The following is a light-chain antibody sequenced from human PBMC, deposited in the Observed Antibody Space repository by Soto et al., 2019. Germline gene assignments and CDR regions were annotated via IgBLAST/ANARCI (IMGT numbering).Light chain of an antibody. Sequence: TQLPGTLSLSPGERATLSCRAIQSVSSSYLACYQQKPGQAPRLLIYGASSRATGIPDRFSGSGSGTDFTLTISRLEPEDVAVYYCQQYGSAPPITFGQGTRLEI. CDR2: GAS. V-gene: IGKV3-20*01. CDR3: QQYGSAPPIT. J-gene: IGKJ5*01. CDR1: QSVSSSY.